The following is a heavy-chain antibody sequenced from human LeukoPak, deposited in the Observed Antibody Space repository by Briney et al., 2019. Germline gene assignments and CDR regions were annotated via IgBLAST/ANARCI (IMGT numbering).Heavy chain of an antibody. CDR1: GGSFSGCY. CDR2: INHSGST. CDR3: ARVYGSGSHDAFDI. D-gene: IGHD3-10*01. V-gene: IGHV4-34*01. J-gene: IGHJ3*02. Sequence: SETLSLTCAVYGGSFSGCYWSWIRQPPGKGLEWIGEINHSGSTNYNPSLKSRVTISVDTSKNQFSLKLSSVTAADTAVYYCARVYGSGSHDAFDIWGQGTMVTVSS.